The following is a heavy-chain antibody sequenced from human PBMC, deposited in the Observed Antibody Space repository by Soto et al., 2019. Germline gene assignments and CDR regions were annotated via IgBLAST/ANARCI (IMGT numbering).Heavy chain of an antibody. D-gene: IGHD2-2*01. V-gene: IGHV1-2*02. J-gene: IGHJ6*02. CDR3: ARERYQVISDGMDV. CDR1: GYNFTGYY. CDR2: INPQTGGT. Sequence: QVQLVQSGAEVKTPGASVRVSCKASGYNFTGYYIHWVREAPGQGLEWMGWINPQTGGTSYAQKFQGRVTLSRDTSINTAYLELSRLTFDDAAVYFCARERYQVISDGMDVWGQGTTVTVSS.